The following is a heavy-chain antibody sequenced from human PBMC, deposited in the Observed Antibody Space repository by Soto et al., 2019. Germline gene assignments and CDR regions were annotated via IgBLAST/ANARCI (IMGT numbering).Heavy chain of an antibody. CDR2: ISSSFVSM. D-gene: IGHD3-9*01. Sequence: GSLRLSCAVSGFPFSNYYMSWIRQAPGKRLEWLADISSSFVSMHYADSVKDRFSISRDNANNSLFLQMNSLRADDTAVYYCARVSATGWVVNGREYFDYWGQGALVTVSS. CDR3: ARVSATGWVVNGREYFDY. V-gene: IGHV3-11*01. CDR1: GFPFSNYY. J-gene: IGHJ4*02.